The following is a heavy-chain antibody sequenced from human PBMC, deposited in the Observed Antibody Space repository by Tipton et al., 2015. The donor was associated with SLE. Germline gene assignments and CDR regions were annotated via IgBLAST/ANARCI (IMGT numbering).Heavy chain of an antibody. CDR3: AKDHEQSHPDAFDI. J-gene: IGHJ3*02. D-gene: IGHD6-19*01. Sequence: GSLRLSCAASGFSFSGYAMSWVRQAPGKGLEWVSGISGSGGYTYYADSVKGRFTISRDNSKNTLYLQMNSLRAEDTALYYCAKDHEQSHPDAFDIWGQGTMVTVSS. CDR2: ISGSGGYT. V-gene: IGHV3-23*01. CDR1: GFSFSGYA.